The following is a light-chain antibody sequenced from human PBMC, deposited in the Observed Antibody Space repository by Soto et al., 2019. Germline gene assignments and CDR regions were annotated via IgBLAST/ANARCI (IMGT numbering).Light chain of an antibody. V-gene: IGKV1-5*01. J-gene: IGKJ2*01. CDR2: DAS. CDR3: QPYNNYPYT. CDR1: QSVSSW. Sequence: PFTKNESVGDRVTITCRASQSVSSWLAWYQQEPGKAPRLLIYDASSLASGVPSRFSGSGSGTEFTLTISSLQPDDFATYYCQPYNNYPYTFGQGTKVDIK.